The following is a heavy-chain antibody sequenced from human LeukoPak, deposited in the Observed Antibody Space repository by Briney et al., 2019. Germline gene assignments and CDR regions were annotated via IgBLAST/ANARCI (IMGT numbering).Heavy chain of an antibody. CDR1: GGSISSYY. V-gene: IGHV4-59*01. CDR2: IYYSGST. D-gene: IGHD3-9*01. Sequence: SETLSLTCTVSGGSISSYYWSWIRQPPGKGLEWIGYIYYSGSTNYNPSLKSRVTISVDTSKNQFSLKLSSVTAADTAVYYCARGTDVLRYFDWGQGTLVTVSS. J-gene: IGHJ4*02. CDR3: ARGTDVLRYFD.